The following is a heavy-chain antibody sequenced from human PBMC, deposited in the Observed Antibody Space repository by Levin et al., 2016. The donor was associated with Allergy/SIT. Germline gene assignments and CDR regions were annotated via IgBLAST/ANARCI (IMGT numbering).Heavy chain of an antibody. D-gene: IGHD3-22*01. CDR2: IYYSGST. V-gene: IGHV4-59*01. J-gene: IGHJ6*02. Sequence: RQAPGKGLEWIGYIYYSGSTNYNPSLKSRVTISVDTSKNQFSLKLSSVTAADTAVYYCARTYYYDSSGSYYYYGMDVWGQGTTVTVSS. CDR3: ARTYYYDSSGSYYYYGMDV.